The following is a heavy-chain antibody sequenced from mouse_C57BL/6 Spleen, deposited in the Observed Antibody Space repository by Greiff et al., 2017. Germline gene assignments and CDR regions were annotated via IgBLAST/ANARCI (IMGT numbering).Heavy chain of an antibody. CDR1: GYTFTSYW. CDR2: IDPSDSYT. Sequence: VQLQQPGAELVMPGASVKLSCKASGYTFTSYWMHWVKQRPGQGLEWIGEIDPSDSYTNYNQKFKGKSTLTVDKSSSTAYMQLSSLTSEDSAVYYCARNLITAVVSYYAMGYWGQGTSVTVSS. CDR3: ARNLITAVVSYYAMGY. V-gene: IGHV1-69*01. D-gene: IGHD1-1*01. J-gene: IGHJ4*01.